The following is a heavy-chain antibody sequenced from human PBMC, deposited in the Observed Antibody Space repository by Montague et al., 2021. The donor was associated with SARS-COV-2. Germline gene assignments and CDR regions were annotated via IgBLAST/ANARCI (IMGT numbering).Heavy chain of an antibody. CDR2: ISMSETRT. V-gene: IGHV3-48*04. Sequence: SLRLSCAAAGFTFSRYSMNWVRQAPGKGLEWISYISMSETRTQYADSVKGRFTISRDNARNSLYLQMSSLTGGDTAVYYCARVASEHTANATDYWGQGTMVTVSS. D-gene: IGHD5-18*01. CDR3: ARVASEHTANATDY. J-gene: IGHJ4*02. CDR1: GFTFSRYS.